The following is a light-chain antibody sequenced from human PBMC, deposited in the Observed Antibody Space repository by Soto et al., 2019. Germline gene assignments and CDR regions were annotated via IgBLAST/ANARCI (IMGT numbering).Light chain of an antibody. J-gene: IGKJ1*01. Sequence: EIVLTQSPGTLSLSPGESATLSCRASQYVSVRFLAWYQQKPGQAPRLLIYGASDRATGIPDRFTGSGSGTDFILTINRLEPEDFAVYFCQQYGSSPQTFGQGTKVDIK. CDR3: QQYGSSPQT. V-gene: IGKV3-20*01. CDR1: QYVSVRF. CDR2: GAS.